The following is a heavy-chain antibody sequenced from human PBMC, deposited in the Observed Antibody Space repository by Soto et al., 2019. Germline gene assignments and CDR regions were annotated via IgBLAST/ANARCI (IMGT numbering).Heavy chain of an antibody. J-gene: IGHJ5*02. CDR1: GYTFTSYY. D-gene: IGHD3-16*01. Sequence: ASVKVSCKASGYTFTSYYMHWVRQAPGQGLEWMGIINPSGGSTSYAQKFQGRVTMTRDTSTSTVYMELSSLRSEDTAVYYCASGGEIMITFGLSNWWFDPWCQGTLVTVSS. V-gene: IGHV1-46*01. CDR2: INPSGGST. CDR3: ASGGEIMITFGLSNWWFDP.